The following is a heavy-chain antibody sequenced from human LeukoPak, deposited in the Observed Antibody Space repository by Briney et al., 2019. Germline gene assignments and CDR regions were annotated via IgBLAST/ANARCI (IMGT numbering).Heavy chain of an antibody. CDR1: GFTFSSYG. CDR2: ISYDGSNK. Sequence: GRSLRLSCAASGFTFSSYGMHWVRQAPGKGLEWVAVISYDGSNKYYADSVKGRFTISRDNSKSTLYLQMNSLRAEDTAVYYCAKEGYDDYGDYDWYFDLWGRGTLVTVSS. V-gene: IGHV3-30*18. J-gene: IGHJ2*01. CDR3: AKEGYDDYGDYDWYFDL. D-gene: IGHD4-17*01.